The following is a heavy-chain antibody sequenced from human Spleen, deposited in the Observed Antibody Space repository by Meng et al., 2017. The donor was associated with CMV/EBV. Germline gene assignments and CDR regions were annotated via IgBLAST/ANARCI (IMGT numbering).Heavy chain of an antibody. J-gene: IGHJ4*02. D-gene: IGHD6-19*01. CDR2: IYYSGST. V-gene: IGHV4-39*07. CDR3: AREKGRSGGWYDYFDY. Sequence: SETLSLTCTVSGGSISSSSYYWGWVRQPPGKGLEWIGTIYYSGSTYYNPSLKSRVTISADTSNNQFSLKLSSVTAADTAVYYCAREKGRSGGWYDYFDYWGQGALVTVSS. CDR1: GGSISSSSYY.